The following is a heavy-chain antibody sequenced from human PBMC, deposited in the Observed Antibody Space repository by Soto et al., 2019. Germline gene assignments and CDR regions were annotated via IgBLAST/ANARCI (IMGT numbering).Heavy chain of an antibody. V-gene: IGHV3-23*01. J-gene: IGHJ5*02. D-gene: IGHD3-10*01. CDR2: IDGSGGTT. CDR3: AKNSGWFNT. CDR1: VFPFSSTD. Sequence: GGSLRLSCASSVFPFSSTDMTWVRQAPGKGLDWVSTIDGSGGTTYYADSVKGRFTISRDNSMNTVYLQMNSLRADDTALYYCAKNSGWFNTWGQGALVTVSS.